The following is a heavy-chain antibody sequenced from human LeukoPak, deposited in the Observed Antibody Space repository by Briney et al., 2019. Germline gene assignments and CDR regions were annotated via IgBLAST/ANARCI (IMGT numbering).Heavy chain of an antibody. CDR2: ITGDYAT. D-gene: IGHD3-22*01. V-gene: IGHV3-23*01. CDR3: AKGAASGLVDWFDP. CDR1: GLTLSSSW. J-gene: IGHJ5*02. Sequence: PGGSLRLSCAASGLTLSSSWMTWVRQAPGKGLEWVSSITGDYATYSADPAKGRFTTSRDDSKNIVYLQMDSLRDDDTAVYYCAKGAASGLVDWFDPWGQGTLVTVSS.